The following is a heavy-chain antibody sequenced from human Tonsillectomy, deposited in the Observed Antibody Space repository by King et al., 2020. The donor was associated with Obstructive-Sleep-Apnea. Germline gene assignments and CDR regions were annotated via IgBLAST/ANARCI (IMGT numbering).Heavy chain of an antibody. V-gene: IGHV4-4*02. CDR1: GGSVSSSNW. CDR2: IYHSGTT. CDR3: ARDDTSSGGIFDY. D-gene: IGHD6-19*01. J-gene: IGHJ4*02. Sequence: QLQESGPGLVKPLGTLSLTCAVSGGSVSSSNWWSWVRQPPGKGLEWIGEIYHSGTTNYNPSLKSRVTISMDKSTNQVSLNLRSVTAADTAVYFCARDDTSSGGIFDYWGQGTLVTVSS.